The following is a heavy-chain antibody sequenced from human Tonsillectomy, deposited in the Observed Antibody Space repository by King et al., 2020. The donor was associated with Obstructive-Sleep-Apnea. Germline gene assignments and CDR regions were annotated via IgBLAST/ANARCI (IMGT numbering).Heavy chain of an antibody. CDR3: ARAAMIVFVTTTSGGVDN. V-gene: IGHV1-18*04. CDR2: INVDNGNI. J-gene: IGHJ4*02. Sequence: VQLVESGAEMKKPGASVMVSCKASGYTFRNYGISWVRQAPGQGLEWLGWINVDNGNINYAENLQRRVSMTTDTSRSTAYLELRSLRSDDTSVYFCARAAMIVFVTTTSGGVDNWGQGTLVTVSS. D-gene: IGHD3-22*01. CDR1: GYTFRNYG.